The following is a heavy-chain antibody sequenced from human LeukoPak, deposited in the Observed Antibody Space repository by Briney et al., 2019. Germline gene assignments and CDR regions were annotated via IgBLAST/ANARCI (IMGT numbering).Heavy chain of an antibody. V-gene: IGHV4-39*07. D-gene: IGHD1-26*01. CDR2: IYYSGTT. CDR3: ARIVGLVTFDY. J-gene: IGHJ4*02. CDR1: GASINSSSYY. Sequence: KTSETLSLTCTVPGASINSSSYYWGWIRQSPGKGLDWIGSIYYSGTTYYNPSLKSRVTISVDTSKNQFSLKLNSVTAADTAVYYCARIVGLVTFDYWGQGTLVTVSS.